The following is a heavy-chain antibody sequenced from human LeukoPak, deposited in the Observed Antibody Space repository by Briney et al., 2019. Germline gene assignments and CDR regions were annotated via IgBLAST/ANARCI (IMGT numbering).Heavy chain of an antibody. Sequence: GGSLRLSCAASGFTFSSYAMSWVRQAPGKGLEWVSAISGSGGSTYYADSVEGRFTISRDNSKNTLYLQMNSLRAEDTAVYYCARSYGYSSGWYYFDYWGQGTLVTVSS. D-gene: IGHD6-19*01. V-gene: IGHV3-23*01. CDR1: GFTFSSYA. CDR2: ISGSGGST. CDR3: ARSYGYSSGWYYFDY. J-gene: IGHJ4*02.